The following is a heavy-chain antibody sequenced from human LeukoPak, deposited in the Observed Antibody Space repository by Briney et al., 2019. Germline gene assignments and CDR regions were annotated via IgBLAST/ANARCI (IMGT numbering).Heavy chain of an antibody. V-gene: IGHV3-21*01. CDR3: ARAEIAVVVAATPIDYYYGMDV. CDR1: GFTFSSYS. D-gene: IGHD2-15*01. CDR2: ISSSSSYI. Sequence: GGSLRLSCAASGFTFSSYSMNWVRQAPGKGLEWVSSISSSSSYIYYADSVKGRFTISRDNAKNSLYLQMNSLRAEDTAVYYCARAEIAVVVAATPIDYYYGMDVWGQGTTVTVSS. J-gene: IGHJ6*02.